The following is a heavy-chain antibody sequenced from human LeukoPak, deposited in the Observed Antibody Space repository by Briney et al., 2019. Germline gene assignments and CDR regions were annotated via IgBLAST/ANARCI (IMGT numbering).Heavy chain of an antibody. V-gene: IGHV1-69*13. Sequence: ASVKVSCKASGGTFSNYAISWVRQAPGQGLEWMGGIIPILGTTNYAQKFQGRVAIAADASSSTAYMELGSLRSQDTAVYYCARDYGYNYDHYYYYGMDVWGQGTTVTVSS. CDR1: GGTFSNYA. CDR2: IIPILGTT. J-gene: IGHJ6*02. D-gene: IGHD5-24*01. CDR3: ARDYGYNYDHYYYYGMDV.